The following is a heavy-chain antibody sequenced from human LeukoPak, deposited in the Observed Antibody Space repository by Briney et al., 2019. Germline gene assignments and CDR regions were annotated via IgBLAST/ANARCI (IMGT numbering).Heavy chain of an antibody. D-gene: IGHD1-1*01. CDR1: GFTFSSFD. CDR3: ARGPPRGKYYYMDV. Sequence: GGSLRLSCAASGFTFSSFDMHWVRQPTGQGLEWVSTIETASDTYYPGSVEGRFTLSRDNAKNSLYLQMDSLTAGDTAVYYCARGPPRGKYYYMDVWGKGTTVTVSS. V-gene: IGHV3-13*01. J-gene: IGHJ6*03. CDR2: IETASDT.